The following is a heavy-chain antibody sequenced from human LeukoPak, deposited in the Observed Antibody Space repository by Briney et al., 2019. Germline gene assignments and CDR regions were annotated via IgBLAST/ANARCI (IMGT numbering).Heavy chain of an antibody. Sequence: PGGSLRLSCAASGFTFSSHGMNWVRQAPGKGLEWVSGISPSGDILYYADSVKGRFTISRDNSKNTLYLQMNSLRAEDTAVYYCAKRASVVTAGYYYMDVWGKGTTVTISS. CDR1: GFTFSSHG. CDR3: AKRASVVTAGYYYMDV. D-gene: IGHD4-23*01. V-gene: IGHV3-23*01. J-gene: IGHJ6*03. CDR2: ISPSGDIL.